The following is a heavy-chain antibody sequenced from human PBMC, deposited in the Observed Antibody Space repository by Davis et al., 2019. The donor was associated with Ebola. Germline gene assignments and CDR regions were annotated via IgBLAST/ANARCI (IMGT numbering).Heavy chain of an antibody. CDR2: INHSGST. CDR1: GGSFSGYY. J-gene: IGHJ4*02. Sequence: GSLRLSCAVYGGSFSGYYWSWIRQPPGKGLEWIGEINHSGSTNYNPSLKSRVTISVDTSKNQFSLKLSSVTAADTAVYYCARDGYKGVGYWGQGTLVTVSS. D-gene: IGHD5-24*01. CDR3: ARDGYKGVGY. V-gene: IGHV4-34*01.